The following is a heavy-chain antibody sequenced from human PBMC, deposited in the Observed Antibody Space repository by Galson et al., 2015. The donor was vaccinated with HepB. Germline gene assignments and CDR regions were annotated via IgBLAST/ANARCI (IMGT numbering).Heavy chain of an antibody. CDR2: IHNTRSPLY. J-gene: IGHJ4*02. CDR3: ARVEQQRVSY. V-gene: IGHV4-39*07. D-gene: IGHD6-13*01. Sequence: ETLSLTCTVSGDSISGGRYYWAWIRQAPGKGLEWIGSIHNTRSPLYHNIPSLKSRVAISVDTSKNQFSLKLSSVTAADTAVYFCARVEQQRVSYWGQGNLVTVSS. CDR1: GDSISGGRYY.